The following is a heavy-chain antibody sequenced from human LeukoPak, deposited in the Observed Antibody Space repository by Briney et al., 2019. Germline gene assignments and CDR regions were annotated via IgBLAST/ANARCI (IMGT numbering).Heavy chain of an antibody. CDR1: GGSISSYY. CDR2: IYYSGST. Sequence: SETLSLTCTVSGGSISSYYWGWIRQPPGKGLEWIGSIYYSGSTYYNPSLKSRVTISVDTSKNQFSLKLSSVTAADTAVYYCARDFRGYSYGPDYWGQGTLVTVSS. J-gene: IGHJ4*02. CDR3: ARDFRGYSYGPDY. D-gene: IGHD5-18*01. V-gene: IGHV4-39*07.